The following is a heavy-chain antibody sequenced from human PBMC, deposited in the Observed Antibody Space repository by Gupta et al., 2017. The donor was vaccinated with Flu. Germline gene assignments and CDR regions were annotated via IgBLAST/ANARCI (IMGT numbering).Heavy chain of an antibody. CDR2: ISNGATT. CDR3: AGDDGREPAFLH. D-gene: IGHD1-1*01. CDR1: VSSGY. V-gene: IGHV3-53*01. J-gene: IGHJ4*02. Sequence: VSSGYMSWVRQAPGKGLEWVSVISNGATTHYADSVRGRFSISTDSIKNTLYLHMNSLRAEDTALYYCAGDDGREPAFLHWGQGTLLTVSS.